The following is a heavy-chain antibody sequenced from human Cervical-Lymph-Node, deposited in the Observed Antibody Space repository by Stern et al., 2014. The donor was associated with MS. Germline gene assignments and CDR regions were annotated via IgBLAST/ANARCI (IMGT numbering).Heavy chain of an antibody. Sequence: QLQLQESGPGLVKPSQTLSLPCTVSGGSISSGGHYWSWIRQHPGKGLEWIGYIYNSGSTHYSPSLKSRVTISIDTSKNQFSLKLSSVTAADTAVYYCARDGTSTPNDYWGQGTLVTVSS. CDR2: IYNSGST. CDR3: ARDGTSTPNDY. J-gene: IGHJ4*02. V-gene: IGHV4-31*03. CDR1: GGSISSGGHY.